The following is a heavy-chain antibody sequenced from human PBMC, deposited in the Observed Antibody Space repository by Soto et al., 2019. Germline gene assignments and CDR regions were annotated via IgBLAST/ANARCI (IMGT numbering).Heavy chain of an antibody. CDR3: ARVHRLLWFGDLGLYGMDV. Sequence: SETLSLTCTVSGGSISSYYWSWIRQPPGKGLEWIGYIYYSGSTNYNPSLKSRVTISVDTSKNQFSLKLSSVTAAGTAVYYCARVHRLLWFGDLGLYGMDVWGQGTTVTVSS. D-gene: IGHD3-10*01. J-gene: IGHJ6*02. V-gene: IGHV4-59*01. CDR1: GGSISSYY. CDR2: IYYSGST.